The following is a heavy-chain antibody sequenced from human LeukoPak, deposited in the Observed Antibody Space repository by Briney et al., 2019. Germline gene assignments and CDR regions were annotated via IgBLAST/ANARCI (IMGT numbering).Heavy chain of an antibody. CDR3: FILTFDY. CDR1: GYTLTELS. J-gene: IGHJ4*02. D-gene: IGHD2-21*01. Sequence: ASVTVSCKVSGYTLTELSMHWVRQAPGKGLEWMGGFDPEDGETIYAQKFQGRVTVTEDTSTDTAYMELSSLRSEDTAVYYCFILTFDYWGQGTLVTVSS. CDR2: FDPEDGET. V-gene: IGHV1-24*01.